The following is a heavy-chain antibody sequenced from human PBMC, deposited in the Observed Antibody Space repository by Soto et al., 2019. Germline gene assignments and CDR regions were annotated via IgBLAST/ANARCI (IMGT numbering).Heavy chain of an antibody. V-gene: IGHV3-30-3*01. Sequence: GGSLRLSCAASGFTFSSYAMHWVRQAPGKGLEWVAVISYDGSNKYYADSVKGRFTISRDNSKNTLYLQMNSLRAEDTAVYYCARDLTGDYANDYWGQRTLVTVS. CDR2: ISYDGSNK. D-gene: IGHD4-17*01. CDR3: ARDLTGDYANDY. J-gene: IGHJ4*02. CDR1: GFTFSSYA.